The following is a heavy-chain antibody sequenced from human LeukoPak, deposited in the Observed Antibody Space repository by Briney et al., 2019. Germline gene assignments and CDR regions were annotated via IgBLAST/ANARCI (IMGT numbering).Heavy chain of an antibody. J-gene: IGHJ4*02. CDR3: AREVLIVVEPAANTVDY. V-gene: IGHV3-21*01. D-gene: IGHD2-15*01. CDR1: VFTFRDYT. Sequence: GGSLRLSCAASVFTFRDYTMNWVRQAPGKGLEWVSAIDKSGTYIKYADSVKGRFTVSRDNAKNSVFLQMNSLRVEDTAVYFCAREVLIVVEPAANTVDYWGQGTRVTVSS. CDR2: IDKSGTYI.